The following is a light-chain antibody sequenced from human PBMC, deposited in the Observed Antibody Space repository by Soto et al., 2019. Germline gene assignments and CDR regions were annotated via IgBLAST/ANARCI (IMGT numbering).Light chain of an antibody. Sequence: EIVLTQSPATLSLSPGERATLSCRASQSIDSYLAWYQQKPGQAPRLLIYDASNRATGIPARFSGSGSGTDFTLTISSREPEDFAVYYCQQRRNWPPFTFGPGTKVDVK. CDR3: QQRRNWPPFT. CDR2: DAS. J-gene: IGKJ3*01. V-gene: IGKV3-11*01. CDR1: QSIDSY.